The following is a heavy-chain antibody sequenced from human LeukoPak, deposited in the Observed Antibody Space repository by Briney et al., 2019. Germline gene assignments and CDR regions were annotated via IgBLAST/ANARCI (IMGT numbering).Heavy chain of an antibody. Sequence: SGTLSLTCRVSGGSICSYYWSWVRQPPGKGLEWIGYVSPTGGTNYNPSLTSRVTVSVDTSKNLFSLKLDPVTAADTAVYFCARRSVTRWYYSDWGQGTLVTVSS. D-gene: IGHD3-10*01. CDR3: ARRSVTRWYYSD. CDR2: VSPTGGT. J-gene: IGHJ4*02. V-gene: IGHV4-4*09. CDR1: GGSICSYY.